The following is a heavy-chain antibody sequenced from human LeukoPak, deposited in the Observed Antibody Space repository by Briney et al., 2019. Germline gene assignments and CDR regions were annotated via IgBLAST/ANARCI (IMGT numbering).Heavy chain of an antibody. CDR3: AMTNYYDSSGYKHFDY. V-gene: IGHV4-38-2*02. D-gene: IGHD3-22*01. CDR2: IYYSGST. CDR1: GYSISSGYY. J-gene: IGHJ4*02. Sequence: AETLSLTCTVSGYSISSGYYWGWIRQPPGKGLEWIGSIYYSGSTYYNPSLKSRVTISVDTSKNQFSLKLSSVTAADTAVYYCAMTNYYDSSGYKHFDYWGQGTLVTVSS.